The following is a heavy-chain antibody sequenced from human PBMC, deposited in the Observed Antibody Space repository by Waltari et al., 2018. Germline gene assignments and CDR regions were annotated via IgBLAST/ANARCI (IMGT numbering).Heavy chain of an antibody. CDR3: AKVTWVRLPDDC. CDR1: GFTLNNQA. D-gene: IGHD3-16*01. V-gene: IGHV3-23*04. CDR2: ISGSSGNT. J-gene: IGHJ4*02. Sequence: EVQLVESGGGLVQPGGSLRLSCAASGFTLNNQAMSWVRQAPGKGLEWVSAISGSSGNTVYADSVKGRFTSSRDNSKNTLYLQMDSLRAEDTALYYCAKVTWVRLPDDCWGQGTLVTVSS.